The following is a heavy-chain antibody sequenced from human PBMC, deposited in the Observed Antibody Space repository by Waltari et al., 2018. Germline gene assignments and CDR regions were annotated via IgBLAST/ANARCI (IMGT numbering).Heavy chain of an antibody. V-gene: IGHV4-59*01. CDR2: IYYTGST. D-gene: IGHD2-21*02. Sequence: VQLQESGPSLLNPSETLSLICTLSGGSIRGFYGSWVRQPPGKGLDWIGYIYYTGSTNFNPSLKSRVTMSVDTSKNQFSLKLSSVTAADTAFYYCARGGGGDWEWFDPWGQGTLVTVSS. CDR1: GGSIRGFY. J-gene: IGHJ5*02. CDR3: ARGGGGDWEWFDP.